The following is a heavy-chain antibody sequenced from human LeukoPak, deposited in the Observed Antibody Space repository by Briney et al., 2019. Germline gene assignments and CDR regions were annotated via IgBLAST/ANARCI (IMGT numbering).Heavy chain of an antibody. CDR3: ARVPIVCSSTGCFYYGMDV. D-gene: IGHD2-2*01. J-gene: IGHJ6*02. CDR2: IYTSGST. Sequence: SQTLSLTCTVSGGSISSGSYYWSWIRQPAGKGLEWIGRIYTSGSTNYNPSLKSRVTISVDTSKNQFSLKLSSVTAADTAVYYCARVPIVCSSTGCFYYGMDVWGQGTTVTVSS. CDR1: GGSISSGSYY. V-gene: IGHV4-61*02.